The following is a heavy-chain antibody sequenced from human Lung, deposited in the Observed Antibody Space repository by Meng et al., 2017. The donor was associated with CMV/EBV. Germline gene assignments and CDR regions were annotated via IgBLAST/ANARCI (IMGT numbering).Heavy chain of an antibody. Sequence: GESXKISCVASGFTFNTYWMSWVRQAPGKGLEWVSYISSSGSTIYYADSVKGRFTISRDNAKNSLYLQMNSLRAEDTAVYYCARDRPYYDFWSGYGMDVWGQGXTVTVSS. V-gene: IGHV3-48*04. J-gene: IGHJ6*02. D-gene: IGHD3-3*01. CDR2: ISSSGSTI. CDR3: ARDRPYYDFWSGYGMDV. CDR1: GFTFNTYW.